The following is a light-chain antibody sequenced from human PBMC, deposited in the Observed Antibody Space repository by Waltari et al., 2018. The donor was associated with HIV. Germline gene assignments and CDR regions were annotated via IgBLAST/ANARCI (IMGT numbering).Light chain of an antibody. Sequence: QSALTQPASVSGSPGQSITISCTGTSSDVGGFKLVSWYQQFPGKAPKLIIYGVNTRPSDVSSRFSGSKSGNTAALTISGLQAEDEAVYFCCSYAGADTPVVFGGGTKLTVL. CDR3: CSYAGADTPVV. CDR1: SSDVGGFKL. V-gene: IGLV2-23*02. CDR2: GVN. J-gene: IGLJ2*01.